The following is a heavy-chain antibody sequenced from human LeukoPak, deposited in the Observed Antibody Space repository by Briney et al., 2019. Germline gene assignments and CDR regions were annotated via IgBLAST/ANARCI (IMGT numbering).Heavy chain of an antibody. D-gene: IGHD3-3*01. CDR2: ISSSSSYI. J-gene: IGHJ3*02. CDR3: TRESFFAFQI. V-gene: IGHV3-21*01. CDR1: GFTFSSYS. Sequence: PGGSLRLSCAASGFTFSSYSMNWVRQAPGKGLEWVSSISSSSSYIYYADSVKGRFTISRDNAKNSLYLQMDSLRDEDTAVYYCTRESFFAFQIWGQGTRVTVCS.